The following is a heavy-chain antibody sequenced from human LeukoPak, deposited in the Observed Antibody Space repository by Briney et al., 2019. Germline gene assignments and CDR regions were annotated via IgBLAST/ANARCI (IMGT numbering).Heavy chain of an antibody. CDR1: GGSISSSSYY. J-gene: IGHJ5*02. CDR2: IYYSGST. V-gene: IGHV4-39*07. Sequence: SETLSLTCTVSGGSISSSSYYWGWIRQPPGKGLEWIGSIYYSGSTYYNPSLKSRVTISVDTSKNQFSLKLSSVTAADTAVYYCARETMVRIGRPLGFDPWGQGTLVTVSS. CDR3: ARETMVRIGRPLGFDP. D-gene: IGHD3-10*01.